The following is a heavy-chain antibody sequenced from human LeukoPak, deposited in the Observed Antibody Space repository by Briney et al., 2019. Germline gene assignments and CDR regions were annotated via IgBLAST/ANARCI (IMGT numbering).Heavy chain of an antibody. D-gene: IGHD1-26*01. CDR1: GFTFSSYS. J-gene: IGHJ4*02. V-gene: IGHV3-48*01. CDR2: ISSSSSTI. CDR3: ARAYIVGANDY. Sequence: GGSLRLSCAASGFTFSSYSMNWVRQAPGKGLEWVSYISSSSSTIYYADSVKGRFTISRDNAKDSLYLQMNSLRAEDTAVYYCARAYIVGANDYWGQGTLVTVSS.